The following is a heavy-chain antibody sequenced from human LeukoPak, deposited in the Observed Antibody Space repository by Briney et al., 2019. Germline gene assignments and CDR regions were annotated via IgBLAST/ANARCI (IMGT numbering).Heavy chain of an antibody. J-gene: IGHJ4*02. V-gene: IGHV4-39*07. Sequence: SETLSLTCIVPGGSISSSIYYWAWIRQSPGKGLEWIGTFSSGGSAYYNPSLTSRVSISKDTSDNQLSLRLYSVTAADTAVYYCARKKTGPTSDVWGQGTQVTVSS. CDR3: ARKKTGPTSDV. D-gene: IGHD1-7*01. CDR2: FSSGGSA. CDR1: GGSISSSIYY.